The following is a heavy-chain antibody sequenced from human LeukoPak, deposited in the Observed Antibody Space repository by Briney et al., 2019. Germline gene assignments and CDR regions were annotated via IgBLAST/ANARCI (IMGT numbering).Heavy chain of an antibody. CDR1: GFTFSSYS. CDR2: ISSSSSYI. Sequence: GGSLRLSCAASGFTFSSYSMNWVRQAPGKRLEWVSSISSSSSYIYYADSVKGRFTISRDNSKNTLYLQMNSLRVEDTAVYYCAKNRYYDSRDASDIWGQGTMVTVSS. V-gene: IGHV3-21*04. J-gene: IGHJ3*02. D-gene: IGHD3-22*01. CDR3: AKNRYYDSRDASDI.